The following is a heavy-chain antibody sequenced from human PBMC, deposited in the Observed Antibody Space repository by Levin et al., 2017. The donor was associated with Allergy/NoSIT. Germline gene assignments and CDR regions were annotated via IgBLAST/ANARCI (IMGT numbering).Heavy chain of an antibody. CDR2: IGSGNGRT. CDR1: GFTFSTYA. CDR3: ARSDFGGGFLGGAFDV. V-gene: IGHV3-23*01. J-gene: IGHJ3*01. D-gene: IGHD4/OR15-4a*01. Sequence: GGSLRLSCAASGFTFSTYAMTWVRQAPGKGLEWVSIIGSGNGRTYYADSVKGRFTISRDNSKNTLFLQMNSLRADDTALYYCARSDFGGGFLGGAFDVWGKGTVGTVSS.